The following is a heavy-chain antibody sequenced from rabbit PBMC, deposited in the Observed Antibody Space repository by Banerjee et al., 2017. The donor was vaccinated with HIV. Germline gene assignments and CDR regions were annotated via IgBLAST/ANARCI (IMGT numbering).Heavy chain of an antibody. CDR3: ARGPSNSGYYSGYGLYFNL. Sequence: QSLEESGGGLVQPEGSLTLTCTASGFSFSSGYDMCWVRQAPGKGLQWIGCINANSGSAYYASWANGRFTISKTSSTTVTLQMTSLTAADTATYFCARGPSNSGYYSGYGLYFNLWGPGTLVTVS. V-gene: IGHV1S40*01. D-gene: IGHD1-1*01. CDR2: INANSGSA. CDR1: GFSFSSGYD. J-gene: IGHJ4*01.